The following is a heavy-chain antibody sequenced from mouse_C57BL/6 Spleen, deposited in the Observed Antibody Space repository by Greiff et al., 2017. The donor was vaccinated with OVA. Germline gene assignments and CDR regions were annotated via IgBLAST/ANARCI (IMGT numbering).Heavy chain of an antibody. J-gene: IGHJ4*01. D-gene: IGHD2-1*01. CDR1: GFTFSSYA. CDR2: ISDGGSYT. V-gene: IGHV5-4*01. CDR3: ARRHLLWYAMDY. Sequence: EVQVVESGGGLVKPGGSLTLSCAASGFTFSSYAMSWVRQTPEKRLEWVATISDGGSYTYYPDNVKGRFTISRDNAKNNLYLQMSHLKSEDTAMYYCARRHLLWYAMDYWGQGTSVTVSS.